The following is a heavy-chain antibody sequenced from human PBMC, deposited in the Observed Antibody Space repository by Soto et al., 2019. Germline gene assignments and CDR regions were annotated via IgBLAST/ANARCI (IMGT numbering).Heavy chain of an antibody. V-gene: IGHV1-18*01. Sequence: QVQLVQSGAEVKKPGASVEVSCKTSGYIFSSYDISWVRQAPGQGLEWMGWISVYNGNTKYDQKYQGRVTLTRDTSTNTAHMEVRSLSSDDTAVYYCARDGQDAFDIWGQGTMVTVSS. CDR2: ISVYNGNT. CDR1: GYIFSSYD. CDR3: ARDGQDAFDI. J-gene: IGHJ3*02.